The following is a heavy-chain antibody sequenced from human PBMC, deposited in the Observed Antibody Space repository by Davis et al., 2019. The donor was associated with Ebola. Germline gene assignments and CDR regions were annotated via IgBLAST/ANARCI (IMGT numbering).Heavy chain of an antibody. CDR1: GFTFSSYA. V-gene: IGHV3-30-3*01. J-gene: IGHJ6*02. Sequence: GESLKISCAASGFTFSSYAMSWVRQAPGKGLEWVAVISYDGSNKYYADSVKGRFTISRDNAKNSLYLQMNSLRAEDTAVYYCARIAPYRREVYYYYGMDVWGQGTTVTVSS. D-gene: IGHD3-10*01. CDR2: ISYDGSNK. CDR3: ARIAPYRREVYYYYGMDV.